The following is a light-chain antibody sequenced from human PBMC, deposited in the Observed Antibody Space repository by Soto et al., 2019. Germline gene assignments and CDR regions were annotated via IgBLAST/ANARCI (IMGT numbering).Light chain of an antibody. CDR1: PSVLYSSNNKNY. Sequence: DIVMTQSPDSLAVSLGERATINCKSSPSVLYSSNNKNYLAWYQQKPGQPPKLLIYWASTRESGVPDRFSGSGSGTDFTLTISNLQAEDVAVYYCQQYYSTPQTFGQGTKVEIK. V-gene: IGKV4-1*01. J-gene: IGKJ1*01. CDR3: QQYYSTPQT. CDR2: WAS.